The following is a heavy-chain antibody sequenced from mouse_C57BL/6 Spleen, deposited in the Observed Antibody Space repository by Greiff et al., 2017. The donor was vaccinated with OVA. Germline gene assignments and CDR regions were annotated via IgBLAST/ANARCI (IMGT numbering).Heavy chain of an antibody. CDR1: GFTFSSYG. CDR3: ARHYYGSSYNYAMDY. D-gene: IGHD1-1*01. V-gene: IGHV5-6*01. Sequence: EVKLQESGGDLVKPGGSLKLSCAASGFTFSSYGMSWVRQTPDKRLEWVATISSGGSYTYYPDSVQGRFTISRDNAKNTLYLQMSSLKSEDTALYYCARHYYGSSYNYAMDYWGQGTSVTVSS. CDR2: ISSGGSYT. J-gene: IGHJ4*01.